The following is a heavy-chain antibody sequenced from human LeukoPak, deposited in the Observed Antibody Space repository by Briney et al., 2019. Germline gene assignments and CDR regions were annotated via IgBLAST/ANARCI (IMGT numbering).Heavy chain of an antibody. CDR2: IYWNDDK. Sequence: SGPTLVNPTQTLTLTCTFSGFSLSTSGVGVGWIRQPPEKALDGLPPIYWNDDKRYSPSLKSRLTITKDTSKNQVVLTMTNMDPVDTATYYCAHRLRFRSRDYFDYWGQGTLVTVSS. D-gene: IGHD3-3*01. CDR3: AHRLRFRSRDYFDY. J-gene: IGHJ4*02. V-gene: IGHV2-5*01. CDR1: GFSLSTSGVG.